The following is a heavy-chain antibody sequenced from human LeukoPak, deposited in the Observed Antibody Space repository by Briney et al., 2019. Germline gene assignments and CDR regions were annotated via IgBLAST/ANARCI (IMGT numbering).Heavy chain of an antibody. CDR3: AIPKGVVAAATGAFDI. Sequence: SVKVSCKASGGTFSSYAISWVRQAPGQGLERMGRIIPIFGTANYAQKFQGRVTITTDESTSTAYMELSSLRSEDTAVYYCAIPKGVVAAATGAFDIWGQGTMVTVSS. V-gene: IGHV1-69*05. J-gene: IGHJ3*02. D-gene: IGHD2-15*01. CDR1: GGTFSSYA. CDR2: IIPIFGTA.